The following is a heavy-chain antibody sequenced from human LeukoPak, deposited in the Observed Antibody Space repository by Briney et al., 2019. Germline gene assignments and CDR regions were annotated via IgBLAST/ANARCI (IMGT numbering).Heavy chain of an antibody. CDR2: VSSSGTYA. V-gene: IGHV3-11*05. Sequence: GGSLRLSCVASGFTFSDYYMSWIRQAPGKGLQYVSYVSSSGTYANYANSVKGRFTNSRDNAKNSLYLQMNSLRADDTAVYYCARGGYDILTGTSFFDPWGQGTLVTVSS. CDR1: GFTFSDYY. CDR3: ARGGYDILTGTSFFDP. J-gene: IGHJ5*02. D-gene: IGHD3-9*01.